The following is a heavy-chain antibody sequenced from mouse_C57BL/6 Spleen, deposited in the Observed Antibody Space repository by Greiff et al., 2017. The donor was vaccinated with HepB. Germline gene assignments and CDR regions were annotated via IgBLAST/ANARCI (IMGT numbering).Heavy chain of an antibody. CDR1: GYTFTDYY. Sequence: QVHVQQSGAELVRPGASVKLSCKASGYTFTDYYINWVKQRPGQGLEWIARIYPGSGNTYYNEKFKGKATLTAEKSSSTAYMQLSSLTSEDSAVYFCARSPTVVPYYYAMDYWGQGTSVTVSS. J-gene: IGHJ4*01. D-gene: IGHD1-1*01. CDR2: IYPGSGNT. CDR3: ARSPTVVPYYYAMDY. V-gene: IGHV1-76*01.